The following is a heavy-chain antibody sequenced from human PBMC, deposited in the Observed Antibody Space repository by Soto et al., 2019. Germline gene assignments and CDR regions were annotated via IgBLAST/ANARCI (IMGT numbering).Heavy chain of an antibody. J-gene: IGHJ4*02. V-gene: IGHV2-5*01. D-gene: IGHD3-22*01. CDR3: TLRDDSSSGPIY. CDR1: GFSLSTRGKT. Sequence: QITLKESGPTLVKPTQTLTLTCTVSGFSLSTRGKTLRWIRQPPGEAPEWLALGEQYSPSLQSRLTSTKDTSKNQVVLTIADIDPVDTATYSCTLRDDSSSGPIYWCQGILVTVSS. CDR2: GE.